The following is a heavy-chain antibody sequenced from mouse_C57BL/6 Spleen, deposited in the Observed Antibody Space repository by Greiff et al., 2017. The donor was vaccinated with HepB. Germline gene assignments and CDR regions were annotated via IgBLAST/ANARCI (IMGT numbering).Heavy chain of an antibody. D-gene: IGHD1-1*01. Sequence: EAGGVDFSRYWMSWVRRAPGKGLEWIGEINPDSSTITYAPSLKDKFIISRDNAKNTLYLQMSKVRSEDTALYYCARPPGNYAMDYWGQGTSVTVSS. CDR1: GVDFSRYW. CDR2: INPDSSTI. V-gene: IGHV4-1*01. J-gene: IGHJ4*01. CDR3: ARPPGNYAMDY.